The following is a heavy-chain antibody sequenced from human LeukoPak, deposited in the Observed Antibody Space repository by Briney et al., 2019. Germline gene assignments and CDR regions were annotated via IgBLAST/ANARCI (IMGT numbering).Heavy chain of an antibody. CDR1: GFTFSGYG. J-gene: IGHJ6*02. Sequence: GGSLRLSCAASGFTFSGYGMHWVRQAPGKGLEWVSSISSSSSYIYYADSVKGRFTISRDNAKNSLYLQMNSLRAEDTAVYYCARYCSGGSCYGAAFGLPGLGMDVWGQGTTVTVSS. V-gene: IGHV3-21*01. CDR3: ARYCSGGSCYGAAFGLPGLGMDV. CDR2: ISSSSSYI. D-gene: IGHD2-15*01.